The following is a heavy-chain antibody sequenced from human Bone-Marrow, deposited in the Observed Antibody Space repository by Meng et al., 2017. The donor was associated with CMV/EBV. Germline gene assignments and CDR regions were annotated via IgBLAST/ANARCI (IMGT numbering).Heavy chain of an antibody. Sequence: SETLSLTCAVYGGSFSAYYWSWIRQPPGKGLEWIGEINHSGSTNYNPSLKSRVTISVDTSKNQFSLKLSSVTAADTAVYYCARVAAFGGTIDYWGQGTLVTVYS. J-gene: IGHJ4*02. V-gene: IGHV4-34*01. CDR3: ARVAAFGGTIDY. D-gene: IGHD3-16*01. CDR2: INHSGST. CDR1: GGSFSAYY.